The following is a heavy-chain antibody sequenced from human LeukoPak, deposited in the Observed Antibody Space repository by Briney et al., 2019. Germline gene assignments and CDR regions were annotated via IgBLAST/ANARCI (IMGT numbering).Heavy chain of an antibody. J-gene: IGHJ6*03. CDR2: IYYSGST. V-gene: IGHV4-59*08. Sequence: SETLSLTCTVSGGSISSYYWSWIRQPPGKGLEWIGYIYYSGSTNYNPSLKSRVTISVDTSKNQFSLKLSSVTAADTAVYYCARRYDCTLYYYYYMDVWGKGTTVTVSS. D-gene: IGHD2-21*01. CDR1: GGSISSYY. CDR3: ARRYDCTLYYYYYMDV.